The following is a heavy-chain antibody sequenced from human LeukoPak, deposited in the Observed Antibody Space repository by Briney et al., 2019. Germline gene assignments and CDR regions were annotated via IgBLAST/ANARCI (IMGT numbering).Heavy chain of an antibody. V-gene: IGHV3-21*01. CDR2: ISSSSSYI. J-gene: IGHJ6*03. D-gene: IGHD3/OR15-3a*01. CDR1: GFTFSSYS. CDR3: ARLDSNYYYYYMDV. Sequence: TGGSLRLSCAASGFTFSSYSMNWVRQAPGKGLEWVSSISSSSSYIYYADSVKGRFTISRDNAKNSLYLQMNSLRAEDTAVYYCARLDSNYYYYYMDVWGKGTTVTVSS.